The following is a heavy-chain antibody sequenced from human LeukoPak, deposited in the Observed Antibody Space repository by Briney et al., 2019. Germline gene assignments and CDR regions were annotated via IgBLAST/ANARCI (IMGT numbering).Heavy chain of an antibody. CDR2: FYYSGT. Sequence: SETLSLTCTVSGASINSQYWGWIRQPPGKGLEWIGNFYYSGTNYNPSLESRATISADRSNNQFSLSVSSVTAADTAVYYYGTQPPDWGQGTLVTVSS. J-gene: IGHJ4*02. V-gene: IGHV4-59*11. CDR1: GASINSQY. CDR3: GTQPPD.